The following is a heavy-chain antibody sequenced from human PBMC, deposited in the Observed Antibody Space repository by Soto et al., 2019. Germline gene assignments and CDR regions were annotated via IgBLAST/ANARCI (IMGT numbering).Heavy chain of an antibody. CDR2: ISYDGSNK. CDR3: AKSRQHYYVDY. Sequence: QVQLVESGGGVVQPGRSLRLSCAASGFTFSSYGMHWVRQAPGKGLEWVAVISYDGSNKYYADSVKGRFTISRDNSKNTLYLQMNSLRAEDTAVYSCAKSRQHYYVDYWGQGTLVTVSS. CDR1: GFTFSSYG. J-gene: IGHJ4*02. V-gene: IGHV3-30*18.